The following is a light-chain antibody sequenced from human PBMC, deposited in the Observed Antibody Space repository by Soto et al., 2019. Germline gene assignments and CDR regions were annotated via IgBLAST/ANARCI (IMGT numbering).Light chain of an antibody. V-gene: IGLV2-14*01. CDR3: SSYTTSSTLV. J-gene: IGLJ2*01. CDR2: DVS. CDR1: SSDIGGYNS. Sequence: QSALTQPASVSGSPGQSITISCTGASSDIGGYNSVSWYQQHPGKAPQLIIYDVSYRPSGISSRFSGSKSGNTASLTISGLQDEDDADYYCSSYTTSSTLVFGGGTQLTVL.